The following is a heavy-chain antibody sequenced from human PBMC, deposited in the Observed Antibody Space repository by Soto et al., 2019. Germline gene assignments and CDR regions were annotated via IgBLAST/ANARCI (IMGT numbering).Heavy chain of an antibody. D-gene: IGHD2-8*01. J-gene: IGHJ3*01. CDR1: GFTFSSYS. V-gene: IGHV3-48*02. CDR3: TREICTLGVRHTPNISFDL. Sequence: GGSLRLSCAASGFTFSSYSMNWVRQAPGKGLEWVSYISSSSSTIYYADSVKGRFTISRDNAKNSLYLQMNSLRDEDTAVYYCTREICTLGVRHTPNISFDLWGQGKM. CDR2: ISSSSSTI.